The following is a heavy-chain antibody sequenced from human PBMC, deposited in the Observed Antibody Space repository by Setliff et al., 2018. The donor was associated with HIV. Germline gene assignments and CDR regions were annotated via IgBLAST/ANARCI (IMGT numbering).Heavy chain of an antibody. CDR2: IYHSGFT. J-gene: IGHJ4*02. CDR3: ARESPDGLDY. CDR1: GYFISSGYY. Sequence: SSETLSLTCTVSGYFISSGYYWGWIRLPPGKGLEWIGDIYHSGFTIYNPSLKSRVTLSLDTSKNQFSLKVNSVTAADTAMYFCARESPDGLDYWGQGTLVTVSS. V-gene: IGHV4-38-2*02. D-gene: IGHD2-8*01.